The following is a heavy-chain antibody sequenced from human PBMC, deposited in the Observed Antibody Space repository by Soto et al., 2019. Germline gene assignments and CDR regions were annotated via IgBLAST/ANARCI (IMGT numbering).Heavy chain of an antibody. V-gene: IGHV3-23*01. D-gene: IGHD6-13*01. Sequence: PGGSLRLSCAASGFTFSSYAMSWVRQAPGKGLEWVSAISGSGGSTYYADSVKGRFTISRDNSKNTLYLQMNSLRAEDTAVYYCAITHSSSLGMDVWGQGTTVTVSS. CDR1: GFTFSSYA. J-gene: IGHJ6*02. CDR3: AITHSSSLGMDV. CDR2: ISGSGGST.